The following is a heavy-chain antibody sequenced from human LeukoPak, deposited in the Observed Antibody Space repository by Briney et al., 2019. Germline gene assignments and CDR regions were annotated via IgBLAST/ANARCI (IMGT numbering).Heavy chain of an antibody. Sequence: GASVKVSCKASGYTFTCNGISWVRQAPGQGLEWMGWISGYNGNTNYAQKLQGRVTMTTDTSTSTAYMELRSLRSDDTAVYYCARGGDTAMVNWFDPWGQGTLVTVSS. CDR1: GYTFTCNG. CDR2: ISGYNGNT. CDR3: ARGGDTAMVNWFDP. D-gene: IGHD5-18*01. V-gene: IGHV1-18*01. J-gene: IGHJ5*02.